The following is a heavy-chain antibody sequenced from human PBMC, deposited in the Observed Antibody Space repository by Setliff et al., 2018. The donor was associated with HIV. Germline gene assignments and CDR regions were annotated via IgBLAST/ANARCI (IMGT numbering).Heavy chain of an antibody. CDR2: IDSDGSDT. CDR1: GLTFSNYW. Sequence: AGGSLRLSCAASGLTFSNYWMHWVRQAPGKGLEWVSRIDSDGSDTNYADSVRGRFTISRDNAKNTVYLQMNSLRAENTAVYYCARSHGNYYDSSGYYYVDWGQGTLVTVSS. J-gene: IGHJ4*02. D-gene: IGHD3-22*01. V-gene: IGHV3-74*01. CDR3: ARSHGNYYDSSGYYYVD.